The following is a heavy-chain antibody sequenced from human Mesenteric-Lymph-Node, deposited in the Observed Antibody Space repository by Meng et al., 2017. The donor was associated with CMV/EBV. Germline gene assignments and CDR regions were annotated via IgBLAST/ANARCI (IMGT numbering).Heavy chain of an antibody. V-gene: IGHV1-2*02. CDR3: ARDIYDFWSGYYMERDNYYYYGMDV. Sequence: ASVKVSCKASGYTFTGYYMHWVRQAPGQGLEWMGWINPNSGGTNYAQKFQGRVTMTRDTSISTAYMELSRLRSDDTAVYYCARDIYDFWSGYYMERDNYYYYGMDVWGQGTTVTVSS. D-gene: IGHD3-3*01. CDR2: INPNSGGT. CDR1: GYTFTGYY. J-gene: IGHJ6*02.